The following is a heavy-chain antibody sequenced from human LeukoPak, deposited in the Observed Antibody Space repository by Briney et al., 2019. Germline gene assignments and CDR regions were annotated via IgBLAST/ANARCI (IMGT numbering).Heavy chain of an antibody. CDR3: ARVSDTSGYYFLFDY. D-gene: IGHD3-22*01. Sequence: GASLNTSCKGCGYSFSSYWIGWVRQMPGKGLEWMGIIYPGDSDTRYSPSFQGQVTISADKSISTAYLQWSSLKASDTAMYYCARVSDTSGYYFLFDYWGEGTLVTVSS. CDR1: GYSFSSYW. CDR2: IYPGDSDT. J-gene: IGHJ4*02. V-gene: IGHV5-51*01.